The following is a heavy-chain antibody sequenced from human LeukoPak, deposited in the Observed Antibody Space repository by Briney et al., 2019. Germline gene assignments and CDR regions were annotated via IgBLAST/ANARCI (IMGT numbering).Heavy chain of an antibody. CDR1: GFTFSSYA. J-gene: IGHJ4*02. D-gene: IGHD2-2*01. CDR3: AKHVGYCSSNSCYFDY. Sequence: PGGSLRLSCAASGFTFSSYAMSWVRQAPGKGLEWVSAIGGGGGSTYYADSVKGRFTISRDNSKNTLYLQMNSLKAEDTAVYYCAKHVGYCSSNSCYFDYWGQGTLVTVSS. CDR2: IGGGGGST. V-gene: IGHV3-23*01.